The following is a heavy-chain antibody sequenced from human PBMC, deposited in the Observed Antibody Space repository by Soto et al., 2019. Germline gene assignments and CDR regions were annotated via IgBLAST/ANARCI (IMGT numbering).Heavy chain of an antibody. J-gene: IGHJ4*02. CDR3: ARGAVRDDS. CDR1: GFTFDRFA. D-gene: IGHD6-19*01. V-gene: IGHV3-23*01. Sequence: EVQLLESGGGLEQPGGSLSLSCAASGFTFDRFAMTWVRLAPGKGLEWVSAVSASGGSTFYADSVKGRFTISRDSPKTTLYLQMNSLRAEATSVYYCARGAVRDDSWGQGTLVTVSS. CDR2: VSASGGST.